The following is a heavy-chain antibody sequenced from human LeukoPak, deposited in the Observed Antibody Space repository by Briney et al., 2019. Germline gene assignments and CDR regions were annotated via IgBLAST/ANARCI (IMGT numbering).Heavy chain of an antibody. J-gene: IGHJ5*02. CDR2: IYPGDSDT. D-gene: IGHD3-3*01. V-gene: IGHV5-51*01. CDR3: ARFYYDFWSGYYWENWSDP. Sequence: GESLKISCKGSGYSFTSYWIGWVRQMPGKGLEWMGIIYPGDSDTRYSPSFQGQVTISADKSISTAYLQWSSLKASDTAMYYCARFYYDFWSGYYWENWSDPWGQGTLVTVSS. CDR1: GYSFTSYW.